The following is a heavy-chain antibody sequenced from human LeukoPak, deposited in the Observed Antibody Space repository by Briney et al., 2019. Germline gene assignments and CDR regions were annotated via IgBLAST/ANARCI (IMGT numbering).Heavy chain of an antibody. CDR3: ARDHVVDGLVFDY. D-gene: IGHD2-15*01. Sequence: QSGGSLRLSCAASGFTFSSHWMSWVRQAPGKGLEWVANINQYGNERNYVDSVKGRFTISRDNAKSSLYLQMNSLRAEDTAIYYCARDHVVDGLVFDYWGQGTLVTVSS. V-gene: IGHV3-7*01. J-gene: IGHJ4*02. CDR1: GFTFSSHW. CDR2: INQYGNER.